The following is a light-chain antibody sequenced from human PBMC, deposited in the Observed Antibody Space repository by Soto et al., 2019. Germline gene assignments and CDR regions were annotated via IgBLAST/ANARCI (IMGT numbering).Light chain of an antibody. CDR3: SSYAGSNNFDV. V-gene: IGLV2-8*01. Sequence: QSALTQPPSASGSPGQSVTISCTGTSSDVGGYNYVSWYQQHPGKAPKLMIYEVFKLPSGVPDRFSGSKSGNTASLTVSGLQAEDEADYYCSSYAGSNNFDVFGTGTKLTVL. J-gene: IGLJ1*01. CDR2: EVF. CDR1: SSDVGGYNY.